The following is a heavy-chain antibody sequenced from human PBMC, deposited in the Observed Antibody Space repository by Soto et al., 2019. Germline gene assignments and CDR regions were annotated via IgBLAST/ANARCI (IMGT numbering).Heavy chain of an antibody. D-gene: IGHD3-3*02. J-gene: IGHJ5*02. CDR1: GFAFSAHT. CDR2: FSGNEGGT. Sequence: PGGSLRLSCVASGFAFSAHTLSWVRQAPGKGLEWVSTFSGNEGGTFYADSVKGRFTMSRDNSKNTLHLQINNLSPEDTAIYYCAKLAPGPTDILNWFVPWGQGTLVTVAT. V-gene: IGHV3-23*01. CDR3: AKLAPGPTDILNWFVP.